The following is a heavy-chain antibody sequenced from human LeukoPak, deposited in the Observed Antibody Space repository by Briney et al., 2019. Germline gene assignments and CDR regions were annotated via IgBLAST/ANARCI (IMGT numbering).Heavy chain of an antibody. D-gene: IGHD2-2*01. Sequence: PGGSLRLSCAASGFTFSSYAMHWVRQAPGKGLEWVAVISYDGSNKYYADSVKGRFIISSDHAKNSLYLQMDSLRAEDTAVYYCVRDHYIEVGPAAGVFEIWGQGTMVAVSS. V-gene: IGHV3-30-3*01. CDR1: GFTFSSYA. CDR2: ISYDGSNK. CDR3: VRDHYIEVGPAAGVFEI. J-gene: IGHJ3*02.